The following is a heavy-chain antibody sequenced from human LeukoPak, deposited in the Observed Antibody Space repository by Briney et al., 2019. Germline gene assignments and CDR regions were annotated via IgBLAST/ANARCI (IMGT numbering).Heavy chain of an antibody. D-gene: IGHD4-17*01. Sequence: ASVKVSCKAYGYTFTSYDINWVRQATGQGLEWMGWMNPNSGNTGYAQKFQGRVTMTRNTSISTAYMELSSLRSEDTAVYYCARGGRYGDYREIDYWGQGTLVTVSS. J-gene: IGHJ4*02. CDR3: ARGGRYGDYREIDY. CDR2: MNPNSGNT. V-gene: IGHV1-8*01. CDR1: GYTFTSYD.